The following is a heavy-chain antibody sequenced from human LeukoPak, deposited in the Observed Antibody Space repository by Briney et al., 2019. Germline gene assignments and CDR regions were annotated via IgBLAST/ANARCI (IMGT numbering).Heavy chain of an antibody. CDR2: IYDSGST. Sequence: SETLSLTCTVSGGSISGYYLSWIRQSPGKGLEWIGYIYDSGSTNYNPSLRSRVVMSVDTSKTQVSLKVRSVTAADTAVYYCARGWDTGYGYYGMDVWGQGTTVTVSS. J-gene: IGHJ6*02. CDR3: ARGWDTGYGYYGMDV. D-gene: IGHD5-18*01. V-gene: IGHV4-59*01. CDR1: GGSISGYY.